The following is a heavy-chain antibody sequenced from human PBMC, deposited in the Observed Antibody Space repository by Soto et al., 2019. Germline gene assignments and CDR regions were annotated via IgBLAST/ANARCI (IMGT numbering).Heavy chain of an antibody. V-gene: IGHV4-31*03. Sequence: SETLSLTCPVSGGSISSGGYYWSWIRQHPGKGLEWIGYIYYSGSTYYNPSLKSRVTISVDTSKNQFSLKLSSVTAADTAVYYCARAYPDWFDPWGQGTLVTVSS. CDR3: ARAYPDWFDP. J-gene: IGHJ5*02. CDR1: GGSISSGGYY. CDR2: IYYSGST.